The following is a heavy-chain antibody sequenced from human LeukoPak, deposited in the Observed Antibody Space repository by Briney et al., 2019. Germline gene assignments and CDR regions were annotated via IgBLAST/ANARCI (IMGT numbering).Heavy chain of an antibody. CDR3: ARGWPYYYDSSGYFDY. J-gene: IGHJ4*02. CDR1: GGSFSGYY. D-gene: IGHD3-22*01. Sequence: SETLSLTCAVYGGSFSGYYWSWIRQPPGKGLEWIGETNHSGSTNYNPSLKSRVTISVDTSKNQFSLKLSSVTAADTAVYYCARGWPYYYDSSGYFDYWGQGTLVTVSS. CDR2: TNHSGST. V-gene: IGHV4-34*01.